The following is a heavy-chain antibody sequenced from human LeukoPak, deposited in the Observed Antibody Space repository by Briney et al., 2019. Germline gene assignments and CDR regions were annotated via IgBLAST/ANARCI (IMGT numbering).Heavy chain of an antibody. J-gene: IGHJ4*02. CDR1: GYTVTSYY. CDR3: ARTITLVRGVGRFDFDY. D-gene: IGHD3-10*01. Sequence: ASVKVSCKASGYTVTSYYMHWVRQAPGQGLEWMGIINPSGGSTSYAQKFQGRVTMTRDMSTSTVYMELSSLRSEDTAVYYCARTITLVRGVGRFDFDYWGQGTLVTVSS. CDR2: INPSGGST. V-gene: IGHV1-46*01.